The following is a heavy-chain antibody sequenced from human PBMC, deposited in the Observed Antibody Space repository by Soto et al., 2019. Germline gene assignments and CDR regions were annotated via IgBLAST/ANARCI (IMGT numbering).Heavy chain of an antibody. J-gene: IGHJ4*02. Sequence: KASETLSLTCTVSGGSISSGGYYWSWIRQHPGKGLEWIGYIYYSGSTYYNPSLKSRVTISVDTSKNQFSLKLSSVTAADTAVYYCARSSSSSLDYWGQGTLVTVSS. CDR2: IYYSGST. CDR1: GGSISSGGYY. V-gene: IGHV4-31*03. D-gene: IGHD6-6*01. CDR3: ARSSSSSLDY.